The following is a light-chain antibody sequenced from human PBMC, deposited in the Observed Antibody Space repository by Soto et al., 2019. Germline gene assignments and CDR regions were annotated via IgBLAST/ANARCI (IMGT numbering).Light chain of an antibody. J-gene: IGKJ1*01. CDR3: MQATPWPRT. CDR1: QSLLYSDGKTY. CDR2: KVS. Sequence: DVVMTQSPLSLPVTLGQPASISCRSSQSLLYSDGKTYLNWFQQRPGQSPRRLIYKVSVRDSGVXDXXSGNGSGSNFTLTISRVEAEDVGVYYCMQATPWPRTFGQGTRVEIK. V-gene: IGKV2-30*01.